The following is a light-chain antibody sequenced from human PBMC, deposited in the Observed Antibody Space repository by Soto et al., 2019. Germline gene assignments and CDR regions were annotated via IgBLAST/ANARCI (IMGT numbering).Light chain of an antibody. Sequence: DIQLTQSPSFLSASVGDRVTITCRASQGISSYLAWYQQKPGKASKLLIYGTSTLQSGVPSRFSGSGSGTEFTLTISSLQPEDFATYYCQQVNSYPLTFGGGTKVAIE. V-gene: IGKV1-9*01. CDR2: GTS. CDR3: QQVNSYPLT. CDR1: QGISSY. J-gene: IGKJ4*01.